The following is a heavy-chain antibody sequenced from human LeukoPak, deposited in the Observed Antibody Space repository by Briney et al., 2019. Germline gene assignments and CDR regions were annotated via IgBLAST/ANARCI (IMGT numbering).Heavy chain of an antibody. CDR1: GSTFTSYS. CDR3: ARTVARTYFDY. Sequence: PGGSLRLSCAASGSTFTSYSMNWVRQAPGKGLEWVSSISSSSSYIYYADSVKGRFTISRDNAKNSLYLQMNSLRAEDTAVYYCARTVARTYFDYWGQGTLVTVSS. J-gene: IGHJ4*02. CDR2: ISSSSSYI. V-gene: IGHV3-21*01. D-gene: IGHD2-21*01.